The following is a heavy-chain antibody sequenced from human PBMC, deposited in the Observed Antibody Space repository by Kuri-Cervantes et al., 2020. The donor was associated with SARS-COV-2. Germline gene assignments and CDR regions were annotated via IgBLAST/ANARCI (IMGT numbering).Heavy chain of an antibody. Sequence: SETLSLTCTASGGSISSYYWSWIRQPPGKGLEWIGYIYYSGSTNYNPSLKSRVTISVDTSKNQFSLKLSSVTAADTAVYYCARDPGYSSSWDGWTFDYWGQGTLVTVSS. J-gene: IGHJ4*02. CDR2: IYYSGST. D-gene: IGHD6-13*01. V-gene: IGHV4-59*12. CDR3: ARDPGYSSSWDGWTFDY. CDR1: GGSISSYY.